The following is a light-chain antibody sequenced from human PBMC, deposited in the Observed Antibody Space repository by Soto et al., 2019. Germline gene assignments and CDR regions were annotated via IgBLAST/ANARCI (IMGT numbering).Light chain of an antibody. CDR3: QQLNSYPRT. Sequence: DIPLTQSPSFLSASIGDRVTITCRASQGISSYLAWYQQKPGKAPKLLIYAASTLQSGVPSRFSGSGSGTEFTLTISSLQTEDFATYYCQQLNSYPRTFGGGTKVEIK. J-gene: IGKJ4*01. V-gene: IGKV1-9*01. CDR2: AAS. CDR1: QGISSY.